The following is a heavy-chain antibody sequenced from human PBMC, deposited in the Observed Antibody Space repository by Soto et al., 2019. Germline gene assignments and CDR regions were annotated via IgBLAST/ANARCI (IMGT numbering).Heavy chain of an antibody. D-gene: IGHD2-8*02. V-gene: IGHV4-59*12. Sequence: SETLSLTCTVSGGSIDSYYWSWIRQPPGKGLEWIGYIYYSGSTNYNPSLKSRVTISVDTSKNQFSLKLTSVTAADTALYYCARDKITGLFDYWGQGTLVTVSS. CDR3: ARDKITGLFDY. CDR2: IYYSGST. CDR1: GGSIDSYY. J-gene: IGHJ4*02.